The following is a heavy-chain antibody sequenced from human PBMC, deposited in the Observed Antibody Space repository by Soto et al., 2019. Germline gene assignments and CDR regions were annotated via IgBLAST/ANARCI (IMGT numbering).Heavy chain of an antibody. CDR1: GGTFSSYT. CDR3: ARDPSAGDSAGY. V-gene: IGHV1-69*08. CDR2: SIPILGIA. J-gene: IGHJ4*02. D-gene: IGHD2-21*01. Sequence: QGQLVQSGAEVKKPGSSVKVSCKASGGTFSSYTISWVRQAPGQGLEWMGRSIPILGIANYAQKFQGRVTITADKSTSTAYMELSSLRSEDTAVYYCARDPSAGDSAGYWGQGTLVTVSS.